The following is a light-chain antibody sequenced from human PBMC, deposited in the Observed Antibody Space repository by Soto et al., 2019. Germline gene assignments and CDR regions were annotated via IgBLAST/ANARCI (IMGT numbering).Light chain of an antibody. CDR1: SSNIGSNT. J-gene: IGLJ2*01. Sequence: QAVVTQPPSASGTPGQRVTISCSGSSSNIGSNTVNWYQQLPGTAPKLLIFSNNQRPSGVPDRFSGSKSGTSASLAISGLQSEVEADYYCASWDDSLNGVVFGGGTKLTVL. V-gene: IGLV1-44*01. CDR2: SNN. CDR3: ASWDDSLNGVV.